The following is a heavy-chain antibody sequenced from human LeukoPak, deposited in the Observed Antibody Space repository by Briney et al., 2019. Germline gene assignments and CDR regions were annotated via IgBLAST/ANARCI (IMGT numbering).Heavy chain of an antibody. CDR2: ITNDGSST. V-gene: IGHV3-74*01. CDR3: ATPEGGNPAY. CDR1: GLTFSSHW. J-gene: IGHJ4*02. D-gene: IGHD1-14*01. Sequence: PGGSLRLSCAASGLTFSSHWMHWVRQAPGKGLVWVSRITNDGSSTTYADSVKGRFTISRDNAKNMLYLQVNSLRAEGTAVYYCATPEGGNPAYWGQGTLVTVSS.